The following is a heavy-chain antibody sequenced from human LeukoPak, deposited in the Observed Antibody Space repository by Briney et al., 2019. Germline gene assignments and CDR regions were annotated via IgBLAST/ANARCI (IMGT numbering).Heavy chain of an antibody. CDR2: IIPILGIA. CDR3: ALGVAATTFDY. J-gene: IGHJ4*02. CDR1: GGTFSSYA. Sequence: SVKLSCKASGGTFSSYAISWVRQAPGQGLEWMGRIIPILGIANYAQKFQGRVTITADKSTSTAYMELSSLRSEDTAVYYCALGVAATTFDYWGQGTLVTVSS. V-gene: IGHV1-69*04. D-gene: IGHD2-15*01.